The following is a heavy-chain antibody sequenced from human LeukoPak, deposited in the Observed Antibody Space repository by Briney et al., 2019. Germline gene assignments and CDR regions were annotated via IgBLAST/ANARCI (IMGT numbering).Heavy chain of an antibody. J-gene: IGHJ6*02. CDR3: ARDHSPDTATVYYYYGMDV. V-gene: IGHV3-48*01. Sequence: PGGSLGLSCAASGFTFGDHIMNWVRQLPGKRLEWVAYVSGSGSTVYYADSVKGRFTVSRDNGKSSLYLQMNSLRVEDTALYYCARDHSPDTATVYYYYGMDVWGQGTTVTVSS. CDR1: GFTFGDHI. CDR2: VSGSGSTV. D-gene: IGHD5-18*01.